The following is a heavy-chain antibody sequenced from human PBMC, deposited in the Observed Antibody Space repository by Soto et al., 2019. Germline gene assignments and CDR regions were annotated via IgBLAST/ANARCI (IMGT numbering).Heavy chain of an antibody. CDR1: GFILSDCA. CDR3: ARXLSXGSNWYYXMDV. J-gene: IGHJ6*03. CDR2: ISSSSSVI. Sequence: EVQLVESGGGLVQPGGSLRLSCATSGFILSDCAMNWVRQAPGKGLEWVSYISSSSSVIDYADSVKGRFTVSRDNARNSLYLQMNSLRAEDTAVYYCARXLSXGSNWYYXMDVXXKGTTVTVSS. V-gene: IGHV3-48*01. D-gene: IGHD1-1*01.